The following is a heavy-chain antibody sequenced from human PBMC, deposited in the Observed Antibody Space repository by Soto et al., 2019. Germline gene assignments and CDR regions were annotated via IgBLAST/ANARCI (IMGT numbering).Heavy chain of an antibody. V-gene: IGHV1-3*04. CDR1: GYTFTTYA. CDR2: INTGNGNT. D-gene: IGHD6-6*01. Sequence: QVQLVQSGAEVKKPGASVKVSCKASGYTFTTYAIHWVRQAPGQRLEWMGWINTGNGNTRHSQKFQGRVTMTRDTSASTAYMELSSLRSEDTAVYYCARGGVGYSSSSGYYYHGMDVWGQGTTVTVSS. J-gene: IGHJ6*02. CDR3: ARGGVGYSSSSGYYYHGMDV.